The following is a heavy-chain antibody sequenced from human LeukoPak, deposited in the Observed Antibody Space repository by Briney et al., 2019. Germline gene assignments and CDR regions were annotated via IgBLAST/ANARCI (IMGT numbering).Heavy chain of an antibody. V-gene: IGHV4-39*01. CDR1: GDSISSSDYY. D-gene: IGHD2-2*01. J-gene: IGHJ4*02. Sequence: SETLSLTCAVSGDSISSSDYYWGWIRQPPGKGLEWIGCIYYSGSTYYAPSLKSRVTISVDTSKTQFSLKLSSVTAADTAVYYCARHSTSWSPSPDYWGQGTLVIVSS. CDR2: IYYSGST. CDR3: ARHSTSWSPSPDY.